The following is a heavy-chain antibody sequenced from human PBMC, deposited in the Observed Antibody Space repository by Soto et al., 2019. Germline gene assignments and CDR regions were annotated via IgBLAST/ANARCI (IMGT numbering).Heavy chain of an antibody. CDR3: VHRPNWGMNGLGV. Sequence: QITLKESGPTLVKSTQTLTLTCTFSGFSLTTKGGGVVWVRHPPGKALEWLALIYGGGEGRYRPSLNTRLTITKDTSKNQVVLTMTSVDSVDTGTYYCVHRPNWGMNGLGVWGQGTTVAVSS. V-gene: IGHV2-5*02. CDR1: GFSLTTKGGG. J-gene: IGHJ6*02. CDR2: IYGGGEG. D-gene: IGHD7-27*01.